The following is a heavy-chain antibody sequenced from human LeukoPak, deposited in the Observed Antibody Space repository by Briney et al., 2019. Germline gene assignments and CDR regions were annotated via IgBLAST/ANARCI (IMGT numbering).Heavy chain of an antibody. CDR1: GFTFSSYA. CDR2: ISGSGGST. D-gene: IGHD6-6*01. V-gene: IGHV3-23*01. Sequence: PGGSLRHSCAASGFTFSSYAMSWVRQAPGKGLEWVSAISGSGGSTYYADSVKGRFTISRDNSKNTLYLQMNSLRAEDTAVYYCAKSKYSSSSVGGWDYWGQGTLVTVSS. CDR3: AKSKYSSSSVGGWDY. J-gene: IGHJ4*02.